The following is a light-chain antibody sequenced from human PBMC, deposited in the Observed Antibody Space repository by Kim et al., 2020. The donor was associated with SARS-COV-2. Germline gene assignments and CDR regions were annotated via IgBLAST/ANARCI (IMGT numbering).Light chain of an antibody. CDR3: LHFYRGTWV. CDR1: TGAVTTAYW. J-gene: IGLJ3*02. CDR2: DSH. V-gene: IGLV7-43*01. Sequence: QAVVTQEPSLTVSPGGTVTLTCASSTGAVTTAYWPNWFQQKPGQPPRALIYDSHSRHSWTPGRFSGSLIGGQAALTLSGVQPEDEAEYYCLHFYRGTWVFGGGTQLTVL.